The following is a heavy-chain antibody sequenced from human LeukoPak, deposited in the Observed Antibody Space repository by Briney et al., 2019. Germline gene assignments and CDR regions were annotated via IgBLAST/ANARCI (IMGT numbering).Heavy chain of an antibody. CDR2: VNPNSGYT. D-gene: IGHD6-6*01. J-gene: IGHJ4*02. CDR3: AKYSSSSLFYFDY. V-gene: IGHV1-8*03. CDR1: GYTFTRYD. Sequence: GASVKVSCKASGYTFTRYDINWVRQATGQGLEWMGWVNPNSGYTGYAQKFQGRVTITRDTSINTAYMELSSLRSEDTAVYYCAKYSSSSLFYFDYWGQGTLVTVSS.